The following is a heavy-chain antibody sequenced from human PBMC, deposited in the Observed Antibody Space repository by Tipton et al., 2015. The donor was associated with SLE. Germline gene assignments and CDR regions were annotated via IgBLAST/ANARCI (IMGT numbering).Heavy chain of an antibody. J-gene: IGHJ4*02. Sequence: TLSLTCIVSGGSISSGDYYWGWIRQPPGKGLEWIGGIHHRGSTYYNPSLKSRVTISVDTSKNQFSLKLASVTAADTAMYYCARFERIMIQFGGVTITPGGVDYWGQGTLVTVSS. CDR2: IHHRGST. CDR3: ARFERIMIQFGGVTITPGGVDY. CDR1: GGSISSGDYY. V-gene: IGHV4-39*01. D-gene: IGHD3-16*01.